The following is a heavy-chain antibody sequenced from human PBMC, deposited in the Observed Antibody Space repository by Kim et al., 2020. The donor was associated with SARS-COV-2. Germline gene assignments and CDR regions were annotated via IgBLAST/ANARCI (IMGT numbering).Heavy chain of an antibody. D-gene: IGHD3-16*01. V-gene: IGHV4-34*01. Sequence: NQFYKSRVTLSVDTSKNQFPRRLSSLTAADTAVYYCARRFYYYSYGMDVWGHGTTVTVSS. CDR3: ARRFYYYSYGMDV. J-gene: IGHJ6*02.